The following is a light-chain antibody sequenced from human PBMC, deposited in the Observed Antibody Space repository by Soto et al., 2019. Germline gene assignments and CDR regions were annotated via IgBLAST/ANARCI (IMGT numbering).Light chain of an antibody. V-gene: IGKV3-11*01. CDR3: QHRSNWPLT. J-gene: IGKJ4*01. CDR1: QSVSSY. CDR2: DAS. Sequence: EIVLTQSPATLSLSPGERATLSCRASQSVSSYLAWYQQKPGQAPRLLIHDASNRATGIPARFSGSGSGTDFTLTISSLEPEDFAVYYCQHRSNWPLTFGGGTKVDIK.